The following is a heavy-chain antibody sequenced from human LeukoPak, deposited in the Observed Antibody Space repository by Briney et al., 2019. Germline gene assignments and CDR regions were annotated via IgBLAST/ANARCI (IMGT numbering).Heavy chain of an antibody. CDR2: IYSGGST. J-gene: IGHJ3*02. D-gene: IGHD3-22*01. CDR1: GFTVSSNY. V-gene: IGHV3-53*01. CDR3: AREGPSDYDSSGYYYSSGDAFDI. Sequence: GGSLRLSCAASGFTVSSNYMSWVRQAPGKGLEWVSVIYSGGSTYYADSVKGRFTISRDNSKNTLYLQMNSLRAEDTAVYYCAREGPSDYDSSGYYYSSGDAFDIWGQGTMVTVSS.